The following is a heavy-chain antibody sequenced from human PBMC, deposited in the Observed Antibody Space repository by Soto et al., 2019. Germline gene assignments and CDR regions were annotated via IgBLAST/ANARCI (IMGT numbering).Heavy chain of an antibody. J-gene: IGHJ4*02. CDR3: ARVPLYYYDMSGYYDY. CDR2: MNPNSGNT. V-gene: IGHV1-8*01. CDR1: GYTFTSYD. D-gene: IGHD3-22*01. Sequence: QVQLVQSGAEVKKPGASVKVSCKASGYTFTSYDINWVRKATGQGLEWMGWMNPNSGNTGYAQKFQGRATMTRNTSTSTGYMELSSLRSEDTAVYYCARVPLYYYDMSGYYDYWGQGTLVTVSS.